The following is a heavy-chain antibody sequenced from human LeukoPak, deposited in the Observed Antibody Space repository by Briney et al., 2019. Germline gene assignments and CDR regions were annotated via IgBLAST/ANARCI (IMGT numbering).Heavy chain of an antibody. CDR3: AKDKREYYYDSSGYCFDY. CDR1: GFTVSTNY. CDR2: IYSDGDT. V-gene: IGHV3-53*01. D-gene: IGHD3-22*01. J-gene: IGHJ4*02. Sequence: GGSLRLSCAASGFTVSTNYMNWVRQTPGKGLECVSVIYSDGDTYYADSVKGRFIISRDNSKNTLYLQMNSLRAEDTAVYYCAKDKREYYYDSSGYCFDYWGQGTLVTVSS.